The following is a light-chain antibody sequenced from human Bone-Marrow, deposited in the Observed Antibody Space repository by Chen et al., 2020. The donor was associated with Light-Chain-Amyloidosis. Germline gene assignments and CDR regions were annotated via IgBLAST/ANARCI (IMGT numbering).Light chain of an antibody. Sequence: QSVLTQPPSASGTPGPRVTLSWSGASSNIGINYVYWYQHCPGAAPKLLIHRNNQRPSGVPDRFSASKSGTSAFLAIRGLRSEDEADYYCAAWDGSLSGYVFGTGTKVIVL. CDR1: SSNIGINY. V-gene: IGLV1-47*01. CDR3: AAWDGSLSGYV. J-gene: IGLJ1*01. CDR2: RNN.